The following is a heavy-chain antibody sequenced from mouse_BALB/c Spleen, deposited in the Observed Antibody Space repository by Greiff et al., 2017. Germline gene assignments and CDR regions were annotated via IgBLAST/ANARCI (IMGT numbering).Heavy chain of an antibody. J-gene: IGHJ3*01. CDR3: ARLYYDYPFAY. CDR2: IYPGDGST. D-gene: IGHD2-4*01. V-gene: IGHV1S56*01. CDR1: GYTFTSYY. Sequence: VQLQQSGPELVKPGASVKMSCKASGYTFTSYYIHWVKQRPGQGLEWIGWIYPGDGSTKYNEKFKGKTTLTADKSSSTAYMLLSSLTSEDSAIYFCARLYYDYPFAYWGQGTLVTVSA.